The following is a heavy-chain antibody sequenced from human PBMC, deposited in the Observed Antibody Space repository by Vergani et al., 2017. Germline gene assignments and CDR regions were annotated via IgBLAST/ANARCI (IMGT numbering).Heavy chain of an antibody. D-gene: IGHD3-10*01. J-gene: IGHJ6*03. CDR1: GFTFSSYG. CDR2: IKSKTDGGTT. CDR3: TTGRYGSGSYFSTQYYYYMDV. V-gene: IGHV3-15*01. Sequence: VQLVESGGGVVQPGRSLRLSCAASGFTFSSYGMHWVRQAPGKGLEWVGRIKSKTDGGTTDYAAPVKGRFTISRDDSKNTLYLQMNSLKTEDTAVYYCTTGRYGSGSYFSTQYYYYMDVWGKGTTVTVSS.